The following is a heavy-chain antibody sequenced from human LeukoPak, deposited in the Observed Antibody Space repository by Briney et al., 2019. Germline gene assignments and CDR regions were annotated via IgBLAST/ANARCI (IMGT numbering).Heavy chain of an antibody. V-gene: IGHV4-38-2*01. D-gene: IGHD3-9*01. J-gene: IGHJ4*02. Sequence: PSETLSLTCAVSGYSISSGYYWGWIRQPPGKGLEWIGSIYHSGSTYYNPSLKSRVTISVDTSKNQFSLKPSSVTAADTAVYYCASAYYDILTGYFDYWGQGTLVTVSS. CDR1: GYSISSGYY. CDR3: ASAYYDILTGYFDY. CDR2: IYHSGST.